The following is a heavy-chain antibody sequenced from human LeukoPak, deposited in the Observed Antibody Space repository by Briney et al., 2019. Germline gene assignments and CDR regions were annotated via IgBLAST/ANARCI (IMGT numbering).Heavy chain of an antibody. Sequence: ASVKVSCKASGYTFTTYGITWVRQAPGQGLEWMVWISAYNGYTNYAQNLQGRVTMTTDTSTSTAYMELRSLRSDDTAVYYCARDSLTTVTTYNWFDPWGQGTLVTVSS. CDR1: GYTFTTYG. J-gene: IGHJ5*02. V-gene: IGHV1-18*01. D-gene: IGHD4-17*01. CDR3: ARDSLTTVTTYNWFDP. CDR2: ISAYNGYT.